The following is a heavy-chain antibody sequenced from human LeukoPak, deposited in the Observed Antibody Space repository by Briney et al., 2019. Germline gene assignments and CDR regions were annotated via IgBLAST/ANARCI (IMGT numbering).Heavy chain of an antibody. Sequence: PGGSLRLSCAASGFTVSSNYMSWVRQAPGKGLEWVSSISSSSSYIYYADSVKGRFTISRDNAKNSLYLQMNSLRAEDTAVYYCARDSMDTAMVDDAFDIWGQGTMVTVSS. V-gene: IGHV3-21*01. CDR1: GFTVSSNY. CDR3: ARDSMDTAMVDDAFDI. D-gene: IGHD5-18*01. CDR2: ISSSSSYI. J-gene: IGHJ3*02.